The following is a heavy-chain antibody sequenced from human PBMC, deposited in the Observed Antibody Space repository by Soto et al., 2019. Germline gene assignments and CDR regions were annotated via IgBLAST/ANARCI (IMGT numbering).Heavy chain of an antibody. V-gene: IGHV6-1*01. CDR1: GDSVSSSSVT. J-gene: IGHJ4*02. D-gene: IGHD1-26*01. CDR3: VRLIGNSCLDF. Sequence: QTLSLTCAISGDSVSSSSVTWNWIRQSPSRGLEWLGRTYYRSKWYNDYAESVKSRITINPDTSKNQFSLHLNSVTPEDTAGYYCVRLIGNSCLDFWGQATLVTLSS. CDR2: TYYRSKWYN.